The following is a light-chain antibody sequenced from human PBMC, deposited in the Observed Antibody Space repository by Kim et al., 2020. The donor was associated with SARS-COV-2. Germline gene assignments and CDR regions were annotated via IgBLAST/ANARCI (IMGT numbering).Light chain of an antibody. Sequence: DIQMTQSPSSLSASVGDRVTITCRASQTINSYLNWYQQKPGKAPNLLIYAASNLQSGVPSRFSGSGSGTDFTLTISSLQPEDFASYYCQQSYNTPWTFGQGTKVDIK. V-gene: IGKV1-39*01. CDR2: AAS. CDR3: QQSYNTPWT. J-gene: IGKJ1*01. CDR1: QTINSY.